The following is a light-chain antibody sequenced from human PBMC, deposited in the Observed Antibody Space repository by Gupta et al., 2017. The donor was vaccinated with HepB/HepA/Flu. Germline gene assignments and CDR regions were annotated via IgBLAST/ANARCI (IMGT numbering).Light chain of an antibody. V-gene: IGLV3-21*03. CDR1: NIGSKS. CDR2: DDS. Sequence: SYVLTQPPSVSVAPGKTARITCGGNNIGSKSVHWYQQQPGQAPVLVVYDDSDRPSGIPARFAGSNSGTTATLTISRVEAGDEADYYCHAWDRSRDLPEVCGTGTKLTVL. J-gene: IGLJ1*01. CDR3: HAWDRSRDLPEV.